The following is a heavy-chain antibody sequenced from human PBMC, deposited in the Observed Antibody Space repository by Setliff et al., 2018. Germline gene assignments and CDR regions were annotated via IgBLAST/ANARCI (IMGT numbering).Heavy chain of an antibody. Sequence: GGSLRLSCAASGFTFSSSGMHRVRQAPGKGLEWVAVIWYDGSNKYYADSVKGRFTISRDNAKNSLYLQMNSLRADDTAVYYCARPGRSNYWDSFDYWGQGTLVTVSS. D-gene: IGHD3-10*01. CDR2: IWYDGSNK. J-gene: IGHJ4*02. CDR1: GFTFSSSG. V-gene: IGHV3-33*01. CDR3: ARPGRSNYWDSFDY.